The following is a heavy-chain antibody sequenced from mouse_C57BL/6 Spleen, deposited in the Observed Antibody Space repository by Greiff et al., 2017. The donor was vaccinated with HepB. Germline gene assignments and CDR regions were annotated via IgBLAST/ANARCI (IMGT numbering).Heavy chain of an antibody. Sequence: EVMLVESGGGLVKPGGSLKLSCAASGFTFSDYGMHWVRQAPEKGLEWVAYISSGSSTIYYADTVKGRFTISRDNAKNTLFLQMTSLRSEDTAMYYCARPIYYDYDYYAMDYWGQGTSVTVSS. CDR3: ARPIYYDYDYYAMDY. CDR2: ISSGSSTI. D-gene: IGHD2-4*01. J-gene: IGHJ4*01. CDR1: GFTFSDYG. V-gene: IGHV5-17*01.